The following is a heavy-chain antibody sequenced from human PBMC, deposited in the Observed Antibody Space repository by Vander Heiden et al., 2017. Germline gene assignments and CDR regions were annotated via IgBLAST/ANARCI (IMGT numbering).Heavy chain of an antibody. CDR3: ARGVYSIGLCDVFDI. CDR2: IASDESIK. CDR1: TSTFSSFI. D-gene: IGHD6-19*01. Sequence: QVQLVECGGGVVQRGTTLRLSRQASTSTFSSFIMHWVRQAPGEGLEWVSVIASDESIKMYADSVKGRFTISRDISKNTLYLQMNSLSVEDTAVYYCARGVYSIGLCDVFDIWCEGTMVTVSS. J-gene: IGHJ3*02. V-gene: IGHV3-30-3*01.